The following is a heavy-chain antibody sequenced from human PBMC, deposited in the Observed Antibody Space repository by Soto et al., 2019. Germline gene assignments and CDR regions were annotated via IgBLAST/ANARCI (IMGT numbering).Heavy chain of an antibody. D-gene: IGHD2-15*01. Sequence: ETLSLTCTVSGGSISSSSYYWGWIRQPPGKGLEWIGSIYYSGSTYYNPSLKSRVTISVDTSKNQFSLKLSSVTAADTAVYYCARDMTTPYYYYYYMDVWGKGTTVTVSS. J-gene: IGHJ6*03. CDR1: GGSISSSSYY. V-gene: IGHV4-39*01. CDR3: ARDMTTPYYYYYYMDV. CDR2: IYYSGST.